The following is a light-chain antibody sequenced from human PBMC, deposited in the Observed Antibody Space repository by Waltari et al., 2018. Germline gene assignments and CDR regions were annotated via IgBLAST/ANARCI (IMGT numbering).Light chain of an antibody. CDR3: QQRTNWPLT. CDR2: DTS. V-gene: IGKV3-11*01. J-gene: IGKJ4*01. CDR1: QSVNNY. Sequence: DIVLTQSPATLSLSPGERATLACRASQSVNNYLAWYQHKPGQAPRLLIYDTSNRATGIPARFSGSGSGTDFTLTISSLEPEDFAVYYCQQRTNWPLTFGGGTKVEIK.